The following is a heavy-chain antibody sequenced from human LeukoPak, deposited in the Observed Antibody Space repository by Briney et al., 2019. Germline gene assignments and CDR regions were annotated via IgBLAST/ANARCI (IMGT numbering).Heavy chain of an antibody. D-gene: IGHD1-26*01. CDR3: ARTEVGAIDY. CDR1: AGSISSYY. J-gene: IGHJ4*02. V-gene: IGHV4-59*01. CDR2: IYYSGST. Sequence: PSETLSLTCTVSAGSISSYYWSWIRQPPGKGLEWTGYIYYSGSTNYNPSLKSRVTISVDTSKNQFSLKLSSVTAADTAVYYCARTEVGAIDYWGQGTLVTVSS.